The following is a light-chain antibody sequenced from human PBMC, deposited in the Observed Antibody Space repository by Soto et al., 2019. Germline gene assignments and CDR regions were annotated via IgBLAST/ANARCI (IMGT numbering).Light chain of an antibody. CDR1: TSDVGTYNY. V-gene: IGLV2-11*01. Sequence: QSALTQPRSVSGSPGHSVTISCTGTTSDVGTYNYVSWYQQHPGQAPKLMIYDVTKRPSGVPRRFSGSKSGNTASLTISGLQAEDEADYYCLSYAGYYTVLFGGGTKLTVL. CDR3: LSYAGYYTVL. J-gene: IGLJ2*01. CDR2: DVT.